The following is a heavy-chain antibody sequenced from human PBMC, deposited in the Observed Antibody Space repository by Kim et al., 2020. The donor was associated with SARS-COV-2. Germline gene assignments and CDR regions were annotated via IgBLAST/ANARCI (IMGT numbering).Heavy chain of an antibody. CDR3: VTRNYYNSGSYYEGAPF. CDR2: ISSDGGST. J-gene: IGHJ3*01. V-gene: IGHV3-64*05. CDR1: GFTFSNYA. D-gene: IGHD3-10*01. Sequence: GGSLRLSCSASGFTFSNYAMHWVRQAPGKGLEYVSAISSDGGSTYYADSAKGRFTISRANSKNMLYVQMSSLRVEDTAIYYCVTRNYYNSGSYYEGAPF.